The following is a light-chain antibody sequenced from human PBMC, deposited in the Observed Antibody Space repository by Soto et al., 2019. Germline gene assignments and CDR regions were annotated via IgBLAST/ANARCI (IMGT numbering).Light chain of an antibody. CDR1: QTVSSW. V-gene: IGKV1-5*01. CDR3: HSRA. CDR2: DAS. Sequence: DMQLTQTPSTLSASVGDEATITCRASQTVSSWLAWYQPKPGRAPRLLIYDASTLESGGPSRFSGSGSETEFTLPISRLQPDDFANYFCHSRAFGQGTRLEI. J-gene: IGKJ5*01.